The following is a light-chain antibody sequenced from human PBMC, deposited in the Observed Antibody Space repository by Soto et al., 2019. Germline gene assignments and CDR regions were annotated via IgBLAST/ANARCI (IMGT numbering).Light chain of an antibody. CDR3: QQYRSAPWT. V-gene: IGKV3-20*01. CDR1: QSVTSTY. Sequence: EIVLTQSPGALSLSPGERATLSCRASQSVTSTYVAWYQQRPGQAPRLLMYGGSNRATGIPDRFTGSESGTDFILTISRVEPGDFAVYYCQQYRSAPWTFGQGTTVEIK. J-gene: IGKJ1*01. CDR2: GGS.